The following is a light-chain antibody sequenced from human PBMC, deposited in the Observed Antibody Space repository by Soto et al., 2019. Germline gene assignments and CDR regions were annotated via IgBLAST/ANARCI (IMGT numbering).Light chain of an antibody. Sequence: EIVMTQSPATLSVSPGGRASLSFRASQSISDTLAWYQQKPCQAPTLLIYGASARATVFPARFSGSGSGTDFTLTISSLQSEDFAVYYCQKYNNWPWTFGQGTKWIS. J-gene: IGKJ1*01. CDR1: QSISDT. V-gene: IGKV3-15*01. CDR3: QKYNNWPWT. CDR2: GAS.